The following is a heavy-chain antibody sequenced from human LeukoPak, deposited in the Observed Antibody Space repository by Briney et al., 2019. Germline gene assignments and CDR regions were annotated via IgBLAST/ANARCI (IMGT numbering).Heavy chain of an antibody. Sequence: PGGSLRLSCAASGFTFSDYYMSWIRQAPGKGLEWVSYISSSGSTIYYADSVKGRFTISRDNSKTTLFLQMNNMRAEDTAVSYCARDPNGDYVGAFEMWGPGTKVTVS. D-gene: IGHD4-17*01. CDR1: GFTFSDYY. V-gene: IGHV3-11*01. CDR2: ISSSGSTI. J-gene: IGHJ3*02. CDR3: ARDPNGDYVGAFEM.